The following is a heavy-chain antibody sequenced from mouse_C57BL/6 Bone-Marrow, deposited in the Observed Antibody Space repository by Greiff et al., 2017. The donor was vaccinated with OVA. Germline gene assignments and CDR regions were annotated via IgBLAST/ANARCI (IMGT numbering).Heavy chain of an antibody. CDR1: GFTFSDYG. J-gene: IGHJ4*01. V-gene: IGHV5-17*01. CDR3: ARTSYAMDY. CDR2: ISSGSSTI. Sequence: EVQLMESGGGLVKPGGSLKLSCAASGFTFSDYGMHWVRQAPEKGLEWVAYISSGSSTIYYADTVKGRFTISRDNTKNTLFRQKTSLRSEDTAMYYCARTSYAMDYWGQGTSVTVSS.